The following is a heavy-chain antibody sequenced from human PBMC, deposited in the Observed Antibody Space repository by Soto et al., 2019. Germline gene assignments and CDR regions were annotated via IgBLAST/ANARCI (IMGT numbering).Heavy chain of an antibody. Sequence: PSETLSLTCTVSGDSISSYYWSWIRQPPGKGLEWVGYVHYSGTTKYNPSLQTRVTISVDTSKNQCSLKLSSVTAADTAIYYCARSRTTVTPSGFQHWGQGTLVTVSS. CDR1: GDSISSYY. V-gene: IGHV4-59*08. J-gene: IGHJ1*01. CDR2: VHYSGTT. D-gene: IGHD4-17*01. CDR3: ARSRTTVTPSGFQH.